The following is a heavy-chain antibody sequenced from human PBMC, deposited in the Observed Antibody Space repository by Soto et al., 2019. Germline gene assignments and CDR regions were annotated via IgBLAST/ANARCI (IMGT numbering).Heavy chain of an antibody. D-gene: IGHD3-3*01. CDR1: GFSLSTSGVG. J-gene: IGHJ6*02. CDR2: IYWDNDK. CDR3: SHFTTLYGLGV. Sequence: QITLKESGPTLVKPTQTLTLTCTFSGFSLSTSGVGVGWIRQPPGKALEWLALIYWDNDKRYSASLKSRLTXTXAPSKNQVVLTVTNMYPVDTATYYCSHFTTLYGLGVWGQGTTVTVSS. V-gene: IGHV2-5*02.